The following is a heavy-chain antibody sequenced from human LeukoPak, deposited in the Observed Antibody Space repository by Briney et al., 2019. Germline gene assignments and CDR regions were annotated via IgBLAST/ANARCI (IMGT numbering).Heavy chain of an antibody. CDR3: AALMGIAVAGADAFDI. CDR1: GSTFTDYY. D-gene: IGHD6-19*01. J-gene: IGHJ3*02. CDR2: INPNSGGT. V-gene: IGHV1-2*02. Sequence: ASVKVSCKASGSTFTDYYMHWVRQAPGHGLEWMGWINPNSGGTNFAQKFQGRVTMTRDTSISTAYMELSSLRSEDTAVYYCAALMGIAVAGADAFDIWGQGTMVTVSS.